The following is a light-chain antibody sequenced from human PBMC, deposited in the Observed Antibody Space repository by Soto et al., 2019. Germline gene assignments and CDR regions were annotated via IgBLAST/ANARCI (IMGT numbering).Light chain of an antibody. CDR1: SSNIGSNY. V-gene: IGLV1-47*01. CDR2: RND. CDR3: AAWDDSLSAVV. J-gene: IGLJ2*01. Sequence: QSVLTQPPSASGTPGQRVTISCSGSSSNIGSNYVYWYQQLPGSAPKLLIYRNDQRPSGAPDRFSGSKSGTSASLAISGLRSEDEADYYCAAWDDSLSAVVFGGGTQLTVL.